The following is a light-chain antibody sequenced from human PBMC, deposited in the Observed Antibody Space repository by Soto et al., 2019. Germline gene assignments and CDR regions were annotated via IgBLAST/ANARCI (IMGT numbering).Light chain of an antibody. Sequence: QAVVTQPPSASGTPGQRVTISCSGSSSNIGRNFAYWYRQLPGTAPKLLIYRNDQRPSGVPDRISGSKSGDSASLAISGLRSEDEADYYCAAWDDSLSGAVFGGGTKLTVL. J-gene: IGLJ2*01. CDR1: SSNIGRNF. CDR2: RND. V-gene: IGLV1-47*01. CDR3: AAWDDSLSGAV.